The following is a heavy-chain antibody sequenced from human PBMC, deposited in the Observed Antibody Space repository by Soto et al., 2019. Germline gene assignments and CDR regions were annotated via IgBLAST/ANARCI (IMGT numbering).Heavy chain of an antibody. V-gene: IGHV1-69*13. D-gene: IGHD3-10*01. CDR2: IIPIFGTA. Sequence: SVKVSCKASGGTFSSYAISWVLQAPGQGLEWMGGIIPIFGTANYAQKFQGRVTITADESTSTAYMELSSLRSEDTAVYYCARGAMHYYGSGSSNYFDYWGQGTLVTVSS. CDR1: GGTFSSYA. J-gene: IGHJ4*02. CDR3: ARGAMHYYGSGSSNYFDY.